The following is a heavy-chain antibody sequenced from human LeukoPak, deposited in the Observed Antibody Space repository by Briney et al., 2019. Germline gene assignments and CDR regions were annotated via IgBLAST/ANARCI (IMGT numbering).Heavy chain of an antibody. CDR3: ARHTRITMVRGASPFEY. CDR2: IYYSGSS. Sequence: SETLSLTCSVSGGSISGGSISGYHWSWIRQHPGKGLEWIGYIYYSGSSYYNPSLRSRVTISVDTSKNHFSLKLSSVTAADTAVYYCARHTRITMVRGASPFEYWGQGTLVTVSS. V-gene: IGHV4-31*03. D-gene: IGHD3-10*01. J-gene: IGHJ4*02. CDR1: GGSISGGSISGYH.